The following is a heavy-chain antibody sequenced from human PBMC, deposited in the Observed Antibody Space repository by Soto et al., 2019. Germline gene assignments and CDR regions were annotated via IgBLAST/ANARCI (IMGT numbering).Heavy chain of an antibody. CDR3: GTPPGGGGY. D-gene: IGHD3-16*01. J-gene: IGHJ4*02. CDR2: IYSGGYT. V-gene: IGHV3-53*01. CDR1: GFTVSNNY. Sequence: EVQLVESGGGLIQPGGSLRLSCAVSGFTVSNNYMSWVRQAPGKGLEGVSVIYSGGYTAYGDSVKGRFTISRDNSKNTLYLKRNRLSGPDRAVVCGGTPPGGGGYWGQGTLVTVSS.